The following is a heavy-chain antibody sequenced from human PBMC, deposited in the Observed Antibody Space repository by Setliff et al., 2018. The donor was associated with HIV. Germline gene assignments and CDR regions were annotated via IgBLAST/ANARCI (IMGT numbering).Heavy chain of an antibody. CDR3: ASYDSSGPH. J-gene: IGHJ4*02. Sequence: ASVKVSCKASGYSFTNYAMHWVRQAPGQRLEWMGWTNTGNGNTKYSQKFQGRVTFTGDTSASTAYMEVSSLRSEDTAVYYCASYDSSGPHWGQGTLVTVSS. CDR1: GYSFTNYA. D-gene: IGHD3-22*01. CDR2: TNTGNGNT. V-gene: IGHV1-3*04.